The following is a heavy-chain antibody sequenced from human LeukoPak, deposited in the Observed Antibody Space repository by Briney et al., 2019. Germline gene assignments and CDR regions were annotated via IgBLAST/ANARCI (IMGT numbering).Heavy chain of an antibody. D-gene: IGHD6-19*01. CDR1: GDSISSSTYY. CDR2: IYYSGST. CDR3: ARGIAVAANWFDP. J-gene: IGHJ5*02. V-gene: IGHV4-39*01. Sequence: SETLSLTCTVSGDSISSSTYYWGWIRQPPGKGLEWIGSIYYSGSTYCNPSLRSRVTMSVDTSKNQFSLKLSSVTAADTAVYYCARGIAVAANWFDPWGQGTLVTVSS.